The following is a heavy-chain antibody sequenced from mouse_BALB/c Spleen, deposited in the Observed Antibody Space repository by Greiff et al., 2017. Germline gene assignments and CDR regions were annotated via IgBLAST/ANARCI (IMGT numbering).Heavy chain of an antibody. V-gene: IGHV3-6*02. D-gene: IGHD1-1*01. CDR2: ISYDGSN. J-gene: IGHJ3*01. CDR3: ARPYGSSYEFAY. Sequence: EVKLLESGPGLVKPSQSLSLTCSVTGYSITSGYYWNWIRQFPGNKLEWMGYISYDGSNNYNPSLKNRISITRDTSKNQFFLKLNSVTTEDTATYYCARPYGSSYEFAYWGQGTLVTVSA. CDR1: GYSITSGYY.